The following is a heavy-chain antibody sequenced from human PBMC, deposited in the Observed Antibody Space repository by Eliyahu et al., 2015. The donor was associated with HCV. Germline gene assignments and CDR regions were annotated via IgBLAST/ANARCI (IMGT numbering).Heavy chain of an antibody. Sequence: ASGYTFTGYYMHWVRQAPGQGLEWMGWINPNSGGTNYAQKFQGRVTMTRDTSISTAYMELSRLRSDDTAVYYCARDPGQWLAIFDYWGQGTLVTVSS. CDR3: ARDPGQWLAIFDY. V-gene: IGHV1-2*02. CDR1: GYTFTGYY. D-gene: IGHD6-19*01. J-gene: IGHJ4*02. CDR2: INPNSGGT.